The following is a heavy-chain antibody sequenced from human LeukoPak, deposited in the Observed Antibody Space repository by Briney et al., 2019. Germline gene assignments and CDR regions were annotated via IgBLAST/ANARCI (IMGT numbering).Heavy chain of an antibody. Sequence: SQTLSLTCTVSGDSISSGSYYWSWIRQPAGKGLEWIGRIYTSGSTNYNPSLKSRVTISVDTSKNRFSLKLSSVTAADTAVYYCARAQVVVVTGFDAFDIWGQGTMVTVSS. V-gene: IGHV4-61*02. CDR2: IYTSGST. CDR1: GDSISSGSYY. J-gene: IGHJ3*02. CDR3: ARAQVVVVTGFDAFDI. D-gene: IGHD2-21*02.